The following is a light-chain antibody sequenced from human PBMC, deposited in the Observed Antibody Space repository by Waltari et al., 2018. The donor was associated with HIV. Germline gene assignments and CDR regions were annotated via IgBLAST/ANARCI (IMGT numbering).Light chain of an antibody. CDR1: QSLLHSNGYNY. Sequence: DIVMPQSPLSLPVTPGEPASISCRSSQSLLHSNGYNYLDWYLQKPGQSPQLLIYLGSNRASGVPDRFSASGSGTDFTLKISRVEAEDVGVYYCMQALQTPWTFGQGTKVEIK. CDR2: LGS. CDR3: MQALQTPWT. J-gene: IGKJ1*01. V-gene: IGKV2-28*01.